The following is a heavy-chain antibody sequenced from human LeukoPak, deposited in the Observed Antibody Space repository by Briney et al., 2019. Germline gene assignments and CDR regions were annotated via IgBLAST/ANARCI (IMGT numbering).Heavy chain of an antibody. J-gene: IGHJ4*02. Sequence: GGSLRLSCTASGFSVSSYWMSWVRQTPGKGREWVASIKQDGTEKYYVDSVKGRFTISKDNSKNSLYLQMNTLRAEDTAVYYCAREDHSTYAYWGQGTLVTVSS. V-gene: IGHV3-7*01. CDR2: IKQDGTEK. CDR3: AREDHSTYAY. D-gene: IGHD2/OR15-2a*01. CDR1: GFSVSSYW.